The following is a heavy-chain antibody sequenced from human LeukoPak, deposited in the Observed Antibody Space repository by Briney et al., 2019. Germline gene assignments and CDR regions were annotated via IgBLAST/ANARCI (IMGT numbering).Heavy chain of an antibody. V-gene: IGHV1-46*01. CDR1: GYSFTSNY. CDR3: ARDQEAFDY. J-gene: IGHJ4*02. Sequence: ASVKVSCKASGYSFTSNYIHWVRQAPGQGPEWMGMIYPRDGSTSYAQKFQGRVTVTRDTSTSTVHMELSGLRSEDTAVYYCARDQEAFDYWGQGTLVTVSS. CDR2: IYPRDGST.